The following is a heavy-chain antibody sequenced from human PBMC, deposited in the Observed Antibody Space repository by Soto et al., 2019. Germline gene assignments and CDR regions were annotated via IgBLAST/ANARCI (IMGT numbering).Heavy chain of an antibody. D-gene: IGHD6-13*01. Sequence: SGFTFSSYDMHWVRQATGKGLEWVSAIGTAGDTYYPGSVKGRFTISRENAKNSLYLQMNSLRAEDTAVYYCARAAAGTFDYWGQGTLVTVSS. J-gene: IGHJ4*02. V-gene: IGHV3-13*01. CDR1: GFTFSSYD. CDR3: ARAAAGTFDY. CDR2: IGTAGDT.